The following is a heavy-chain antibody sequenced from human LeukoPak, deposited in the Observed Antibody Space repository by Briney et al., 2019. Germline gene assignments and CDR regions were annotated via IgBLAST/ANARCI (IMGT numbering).Heavy chain of an antibody. Sequence: SETLSLTCTVSGYSISTGYYWGWIRQPPGQGLEWIGSMYHSGSTYYNPSLKSRVTMSADTSKNQFSLKLSSVTAADTAVYYCARGIYCSSTSCYAAHWFDPWGQGTLVTVSS. CDR3: ARGIYCSSTSCYAAHWFDP. CDR1: GYSISTGYY. J-gene: IGHJ5*02. V-gene: IGHV4-38-2*02. D-gene: IGHD2-2*01. CDR2: MYHSGST.